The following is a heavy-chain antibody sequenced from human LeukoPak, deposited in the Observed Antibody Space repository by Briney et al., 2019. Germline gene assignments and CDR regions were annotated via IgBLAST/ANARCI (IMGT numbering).Heavy chain of an antibody. J-gene: IGHJ4*02. CDR2: IYYSGST. CDR1: GGSISSYY. Sequence: SETLSLTCTVSGGSISSYYWSWIRQPPGKGLEWIGYIYYSGSTNYNPSLKSRVTISVDTSKNQFSLKLSSVTAADTAVYYCARTRGYYYGSGSYNYDYWGQGTLVTVSS. D-gene: IGHD3-10*01. CDR3: ARTRGYYYGSGSYNYDY. V-gene: IGHV4-59*12.